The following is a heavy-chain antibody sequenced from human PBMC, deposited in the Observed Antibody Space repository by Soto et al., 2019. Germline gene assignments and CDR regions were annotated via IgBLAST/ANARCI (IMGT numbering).Heavy chain of an antibody. J-gene: IGHJ4*02. Sequence: PGGSLRLSCAASGFSFSSSAMSWVRQAPGKGLEWVSAISGSGGSTYYADSVKGRFTISRDNSKNTLFLQMSSLRAEDTAVYYCAKDNLRHYPDYGDYADYWGRGTLVTVSS. CDR3: AKDNLRHYPDYGDYADY. CDR1: GFSFSSSA. D-gene: IGHD4-17*01. CDR2: ISGSGGST. V-gene: IGHV3-23*01.